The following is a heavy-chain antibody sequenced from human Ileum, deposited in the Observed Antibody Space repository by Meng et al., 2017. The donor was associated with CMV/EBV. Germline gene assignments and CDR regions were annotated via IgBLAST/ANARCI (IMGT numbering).Heavy chain of an antibody. J-gene: IGHJ4*02. CDR3: ARDDYGDAGAYFDY. CDR2: MSYDGNNQ. D-gene: IGHD4-17*01. CDR1: GFTFRNYA. Sequence: ASGFTFRNYALHCVRQAAGKGLEWVAVMSYDGNNQYFADSVKGRFTLSRDNSKNTVYLQMNSLRPEDTAVYYCARDDYGDAGAYFDYWGQGTLVTVSS. V-gene: IGHV3-30-3*01.